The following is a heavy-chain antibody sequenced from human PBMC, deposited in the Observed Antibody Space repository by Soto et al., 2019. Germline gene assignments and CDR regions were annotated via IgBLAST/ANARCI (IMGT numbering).Heavy chain of an antibody. CDR3: ARSQYGSTTSCYPSWFDP. J-gene: IGHJ5*02. Sequence: ASVKVSCKASGYTFTSYGISWVRQAPGQGLEWMGWISAYNGNTNYAQKLQGRVTMTTDTSTSTAYMELRSLRSDDTAVYYCARSQYGSTTSCYPSWFDPWGQGTLVTVS. CDR1: GYTFTSYG. V-gene: IGHV1-18*01. CDR2: ISAYNGNT. D-gene: IGHD2-2*01.